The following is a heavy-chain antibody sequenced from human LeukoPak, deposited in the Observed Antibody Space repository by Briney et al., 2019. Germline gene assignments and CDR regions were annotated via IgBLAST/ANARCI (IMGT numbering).Heavy chain of an antibody. CDR1: GFTFSSYA. CDR2: ISYDGSDK. CDR3: TIPVR. Sequence: PGGSLRLSCAASGFTFSSYAMHWVRQAPGKGLEWVAVISYDGSDKYYADSVKGRFTISRDNSKNTLYLQMNSLRAEDTAVYYCTIPVRWGQGTLVTVSS. D-gene: IGHD2-2*01. V-gene: IGHV3-30*04. J-gene: IGHJ4*02.